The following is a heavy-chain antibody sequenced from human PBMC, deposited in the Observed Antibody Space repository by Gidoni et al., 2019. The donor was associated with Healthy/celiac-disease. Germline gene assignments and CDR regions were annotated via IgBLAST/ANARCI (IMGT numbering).Heavy chain of an antibody. Sequence: EVQLVESGGGLVKSGGSLRRSCAAYGFPFSSYSMNWVRRAPGKGLEWVSSISSISSYIYYADSVKGRFTISRDNAKNSLYLQMNSLRAEDTAVYYCARDGRYSSALDYWGQGTLVTVSS. CDR2: ISSISSYI. V-gene: IGHV3-21*01. J-gene: IGHJ4*02. D-gene: IGHD6-19*01. CDR3: ARDGRYSSALDY. CDR1: GFPFSSYS.